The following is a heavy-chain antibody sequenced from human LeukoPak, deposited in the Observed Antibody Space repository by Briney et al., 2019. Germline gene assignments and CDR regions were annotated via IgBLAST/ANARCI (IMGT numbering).Heavy chain of an antibody. CDR3: AGPAGTDALDI. D-gene: IGHD2-2*01. CDR2: IFPGDSDT. V-gene: IGHV5-51*01. Sequence: PGESLKISCYGSGYSFSSHWIGWVRQMPGKGLEWVGIIFPGDSDTRYSPSFQGQVTISADKSISTAYLEWASLQASDTAMYYCAGPAGTDALDIWGAGTMVTVSS. CDR1: GYSFSSHW. J-gene: IGHJ3*02.